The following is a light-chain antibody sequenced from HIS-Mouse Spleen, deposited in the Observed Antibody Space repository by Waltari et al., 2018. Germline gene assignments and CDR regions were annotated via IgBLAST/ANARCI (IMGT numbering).Light chain of an antibody. V-gene: IGLV2-23*01. Sequence: QSALTQPASVSGSPGQSIPISCTGTSRDVGSYNLVSLYQQHPGKAPKLRIYEGSKRPSGVSNRFSGSKSGNTASLTISGLQAEDEADYYCCSYAGSSTYWVFGGGTKLTVL. CDR2: EGS. CDR1: SRDVGSYNL. J-gene: IGLJ3*02. CDR3: CSYAGSSTYWV.